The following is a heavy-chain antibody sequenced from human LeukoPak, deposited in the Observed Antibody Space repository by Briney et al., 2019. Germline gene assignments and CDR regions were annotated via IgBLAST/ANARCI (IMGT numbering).Heavy chain of an antibody. CDR2: ITARDSNT. CDR3: ARLGGNLSR. D-gene: IGHD2-2*01. CDR1: GFNFMTSD. J-gene: IGHJ4*02. Sequence: PGGSLRLSCVASGFNFMTSDMNWVRQAPGKGLNWIAYITARDSNTYYADSVKGRFTVSRVNIKSSLYLQMNTLRAEDTAMYYCARLGGNLSRWGQGTLVTVSS. V-gene: IGHV3-48*03.